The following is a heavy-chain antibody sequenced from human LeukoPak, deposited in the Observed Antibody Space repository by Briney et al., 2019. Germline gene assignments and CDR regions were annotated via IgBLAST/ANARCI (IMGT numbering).Heavy chain of an antibody. J-gene: IGHJ4*02. D-gene: IGHD3-22*01. V-gene: IGHV5-51*01. CDR3: ARIAGTDYYDSSGGTFDY. Sequence: GESLKISCKGSGYSFTSYWIGWVRQMPGKGLEWMGIIYPGDSDTRYSPSFQGQVTISADKSISTAYLQWSSLKASDTAMYYRARIAGTDYYDSSGGTFDYWGQGTLVTVSS. CDR2: IYPGDSDT. CDR1: GYSFTSYW.